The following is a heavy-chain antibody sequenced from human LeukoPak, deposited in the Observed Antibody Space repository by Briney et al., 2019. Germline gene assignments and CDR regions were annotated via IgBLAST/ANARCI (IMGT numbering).Heavy chain of an antibody. V-gene: IGHV4-30-4*01. J-gene: IGHJ5*02. CDR2: IYYSGST. CDR1: GGSISSGDYY. CDR3: ARDHLPEYNWFDP. Sequence: SETLSLTCTVSGGSISSGDYYWSRIRQPPGKGLEWIGYIYYSGSTYYNPSLKSRVTISVDTSKNQFSLKLSSATAADTAVYYCARDHLPEYNWFDPWGQGTLVTVSS.